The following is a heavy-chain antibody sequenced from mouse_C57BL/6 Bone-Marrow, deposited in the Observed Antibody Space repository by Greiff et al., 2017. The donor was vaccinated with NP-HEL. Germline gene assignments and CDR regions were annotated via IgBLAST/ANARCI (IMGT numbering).Heavy chain of an antibody. D-gene: IGHD2-4*01. CDR1: GFTFSSYG. V-gene: IGHV5-6*01. J-gene: IGHJ4*01. Sequence: EVKLVESGGDLVKPGGSLKLSCAASGFTFSSYGMSWVRQTPDKRLEWVATISSGGSYTYYPDSVKGRFTISRDNAKNTLYLQMSSLKSEDTAMYYCARHPPMITTGYYAMDYWGQGTSVTVSS. CDR2: ISSGGSYT. CDR3: ARHPPMITTGYYAMDY.